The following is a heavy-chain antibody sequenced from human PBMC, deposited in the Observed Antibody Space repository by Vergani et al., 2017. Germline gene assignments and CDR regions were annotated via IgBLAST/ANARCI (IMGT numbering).Heavy chain of an antibody. CDR2: INAGNGNT. CDR1: GYTFTSYA. V-gene: IGHV1-3*01. CDR3: ARWLQSKASFDY. Sequence: QVQLVQSGAEVKKPGASVKVSCKASGYTFTSYAMHWVRQAPGQRLEWMGWINAGNGNTKYSQKFQGRVTITRDTSASTAYMELSSLRSEDTAVYYCARWLQSKASFDYWGQGTLVTVSS. J-gene: IGHJ4*02. D-gene: IGHD5-24*01.